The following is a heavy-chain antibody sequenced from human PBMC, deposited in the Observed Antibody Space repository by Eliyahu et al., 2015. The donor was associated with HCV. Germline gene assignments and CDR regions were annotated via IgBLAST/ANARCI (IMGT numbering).Heavy chain of an antibody. CDR1: GGSISSSSYY. D-gene: IGHD6-19*01. CDR3: ARDYSSGYYYYYYGMDV. CDR2: IYYSGST. J-gene: IGHJ6*02. Sequence: QLQLQESGPGLVKPSETLSLTCTVSGGSISSSSYYWGWIRQPPGKGLEWIGSIYYSGSTYYNPSLKSRVTISVDTSKNQFSLKLSSVTAADTAVYYCARDYSSGYYYYYYGMDVWGQGTTVTVSS. V-gene: IGHV4-39*01.